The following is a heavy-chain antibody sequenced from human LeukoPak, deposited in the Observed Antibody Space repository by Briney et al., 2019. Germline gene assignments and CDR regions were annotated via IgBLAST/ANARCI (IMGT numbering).Heavy chain of an antibody. CDR3: ARAYQEQHLVF. CDR1: GGTFSSYA. Sequence: ASVKVSCKASGGTFSSYAISWVRQAPGQGLEWMGWISAYNGNTNYAQKPQGRVTMTTDTSTSTAYMELRSLRSDDTAVYYCARAYQEQHLVFWGQGTLVTVSS. J-gene: IGHJ4*02. CDR2: ISAYNGNT. V-gene: IGHV1-18*01. D-gene: IGHD6-13*01.